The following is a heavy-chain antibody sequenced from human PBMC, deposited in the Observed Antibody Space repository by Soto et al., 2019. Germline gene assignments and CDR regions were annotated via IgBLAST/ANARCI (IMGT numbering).Heavy chain of an antibody. CDR2: IYYSGIT. J-gene: IGHJ5*02. Sequence: ASETLSLTCTVCGGSISSYYCSWIRQPPGKGLEWIGYIYYSGITNYNPSLKSRVTISVDTSKNQFSLKLSAVTAAETAVYYCARVPVARTKGWFDPWGQGTLVAVSS. CDR3: ARVPVARTKGWFDP. V-gene: IGHV4-59*01. D-gene: IGHD6-19*01. CDR1: GGSISSYY.